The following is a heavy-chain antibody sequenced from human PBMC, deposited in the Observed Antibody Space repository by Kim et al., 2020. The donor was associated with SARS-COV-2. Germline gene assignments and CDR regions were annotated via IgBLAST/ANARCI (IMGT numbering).Heavy chain of an antibody. CDR3: ARGRAGVVPSPILGLGPYYYYYAMDV. CDR1: GGSFSAYS. CDR2: VNHSGIT. D-gene: IGHD3-3*01. J-gene: IGHJ6*02. V-gene: IGHV4-34*01. Sequence: SETLSLTCAVYGGSFSAYSWIWIRQAPGKGLEWIGEVNHSGITKYHPSLKSRVTISVYTSKNQFSLKLPSVTAADTAVFYCARGRAGVVPSPILGLGPYYYYYAMDVWGQGTTVTVS.